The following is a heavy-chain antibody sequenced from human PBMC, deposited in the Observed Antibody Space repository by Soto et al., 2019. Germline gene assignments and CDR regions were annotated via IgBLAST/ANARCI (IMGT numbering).Heavy chain of an antibody. CDR1: GGSISSSSDY. V-gene: IGHV4-39*01. CDR3: ARRTYSSSFHFDY. CDR2: IYYSGRT. D-gene: IGHD6-6*01. Sequence: SETLSLTCTVSGGSISSSSDYWGWIRQPPGKGLEWIGSIYYSGRTYYNPSLKSRVTISVHTSKNQFSLKLSSVTAADTAVYYCARRTYSSSFHFDYWGQGTLVTVSS. J-gene: IGHJ4*02.